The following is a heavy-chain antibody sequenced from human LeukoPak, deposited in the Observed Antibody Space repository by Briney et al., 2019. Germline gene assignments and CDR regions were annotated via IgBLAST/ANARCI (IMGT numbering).Heavy chain of an antibody. D-gene: IGHD3-10*01. CDR1: GGSFSGYY. CDR3: VAGGSGSYLPRFDY. J-gene: IGHJ4*02. Sequence: PSETLSLTCAVYGGSFSGYYWSWIRQPPGKGLEWIGEINHSGSTNYNPSLKSRVTISVDTSKNQFSLKLSSVTAADTAVYYCVAGGSGSYLPRFDYWGQGTLVTVSS. CDR2: INHSGST. V-gene: IGHV4-34*01.